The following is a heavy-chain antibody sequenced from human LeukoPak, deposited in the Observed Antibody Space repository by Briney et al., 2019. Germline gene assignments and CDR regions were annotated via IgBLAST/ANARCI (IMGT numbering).Heavy chain of an antibody. V-gene: IGHV3-23*01. CDR1: EFIFSSYG. J-gene: IGHJ4*02. CDR2: ISGSGGST. Sequence: PGGSLRLSCAASEFIFSSYGMSWVRQAPGKGLEWVSAISGSGGSTYYADSVKGRFTISRDNSKNTLYLQMNSLRAEDTAVYYCAKHSRRVITFWGGYFDYWGQGTLVTVSS. CDR3: AKHSRRVITFWGGYFDY. D-gene: IGHD3-16*01.